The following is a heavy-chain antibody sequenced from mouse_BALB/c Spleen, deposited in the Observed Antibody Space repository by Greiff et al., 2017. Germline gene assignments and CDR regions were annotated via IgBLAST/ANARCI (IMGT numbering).Heavy chain of an antibody. J-gene: IGHJ4*01. D-gene: IGHD2-4*01. CDR1: GFTFSSFG. V-gene: IGHV5-17*02. Sequence: EVQLVESGGGLVQPGGSRKLSCAASGFTFSSFGMHWVRQAPEKGLEWVAYISSGSSTIYYADTVKGRFTISRDNPKNTLFLQMTSLRSEDTAMYYCARAPIYYDYDGAMDYWGQGTSVTVSS. CDR3: ARAPIYYDYDGAMDY. CDR2: ISSGSSTI.